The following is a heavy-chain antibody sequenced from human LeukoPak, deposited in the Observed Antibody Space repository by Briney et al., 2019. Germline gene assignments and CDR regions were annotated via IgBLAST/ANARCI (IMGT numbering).Heavy chain of an antibody. CDR3: AYSGGLRVDY. CDR2: IYDSGST. D-gene: IGHD6-25*01. CDR1: VVSISSYD. V-gene: IGHV4-59*13. J-gene: IGHJ4*02. Sequence: SETQTLACTVTVVSISSYDWSWVRQPPGGGLKWVVYIYDSGSTKHNPSLKSRVTMSIYTRSSRFSLKLDSVTTADTSCNECAYSGGLRVDYWGQGVLAIVSS.